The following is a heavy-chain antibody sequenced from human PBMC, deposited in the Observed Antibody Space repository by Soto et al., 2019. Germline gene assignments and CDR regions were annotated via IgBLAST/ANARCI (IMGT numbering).Heavy chain of an antibody. Sequence: PGESLKISCAASGFTFSDYYMSWIRQAPGKGLEWVSYISSGGTTIYYADSVKGRFTISRDDAKNSLFLQMNSLRPEDTAVYFCATKGGGYYFQFDPWGQGTLVTVSS. CDR1: GFTFSDYY. CDR2: ISSGGTTI. J-gene: IGHJ5*02. D-gene: IGHD3-22*01. CDR3: ATKGGGYYFQFDP. V-gene: IGHV3-11*01.